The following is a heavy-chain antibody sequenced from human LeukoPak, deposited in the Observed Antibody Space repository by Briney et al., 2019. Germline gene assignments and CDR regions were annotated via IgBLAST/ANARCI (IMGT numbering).Heavy chain of an antibody. V-gene: IGHV3-23*01. Sequence: PGGSLRLSRAASGFTFSSYAMSWVRQAPGKGLEWVSAISHSGDNTHYADSVKGRFTISRDNSKNTLYLQMNSLRAGDSAVYYCAKDHYWGQGTLVTVSS. CDR1: GFTFSSYA. J-gene: IGHJ4*02. CDR2: ISHSGDNT. CDR3: AKDHY.